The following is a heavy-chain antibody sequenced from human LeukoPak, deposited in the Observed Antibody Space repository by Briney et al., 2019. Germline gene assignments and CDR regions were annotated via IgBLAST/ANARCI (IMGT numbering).Heavy chain of an antibody. CDR3: AKDRGY. V-gene: IGHV3-23*01. CDR2: ISGSDGRT. CDR1: GFIFSNFP. Sequence: GGSLRLSCVASGFIFSNFPMTWVRQAPGKGLEWVSAISGSDGRTYYADSVKGRFTISGDNSKNTLYLQMNSLRAEDTAVYYCAKDRGYWGQGTLVTVSS. J-gene: IGHJ4*02.